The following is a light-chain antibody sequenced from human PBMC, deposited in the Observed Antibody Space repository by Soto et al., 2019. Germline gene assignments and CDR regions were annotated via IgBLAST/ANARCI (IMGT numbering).Light chain of an antibody. CDR1: QSLLHSNGYNY. CDR3: MQALQTPIT. CDR2: LGS. V-gene: IGKV2-28*01. J-gene: IGKJ5*01. Sequence: DIVMTQSPLSLPVTPGEPASISCRSSQSLLHSNGYNYLDWYLQKPGQSPQLLIYLGSNRASGVADTFSGSGSGTDFTLKISRVEAEDVGVYYCMQALQTPITFGQGTRLEIK.